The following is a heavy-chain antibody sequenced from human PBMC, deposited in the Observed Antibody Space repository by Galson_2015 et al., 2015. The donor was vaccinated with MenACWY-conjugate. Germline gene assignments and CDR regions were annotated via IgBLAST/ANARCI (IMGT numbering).Heavy chain of an antibody. Sequence: SLRLSCAASGFTFSSYAMHWVRQAPGKGLEWVAVISYDGSNKYYADSVKGRFTISRDNSKNTLYLQMNSLRAEDTAVYYCARDTSDSSGYYYDYYYYGMDVWGQGTTVTVSS. CDR3: ARDTSDSSGYYYDYYYYGMDV. CDR1: GFTFSSYA. J-gene: IGHJ6*02. CDR2: ISYDGSNK. V-gene: IGHV3-30*04. D-gene: IGHD3-22*01.